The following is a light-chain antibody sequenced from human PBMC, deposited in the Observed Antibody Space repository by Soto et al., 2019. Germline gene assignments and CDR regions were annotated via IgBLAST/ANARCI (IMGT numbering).Light chain of an antibody. CDR2: AAS. CDR1: QSVSNTY. CDR3: QQYGSSPYT. V-gene: IGKV3-20*01. J-gene: IGKJ2*01. Sequence: EIVLTQSPGTLSLSPGERATLSCRANQSVSNTYLAWFQQKPGQAPRLLIYAASSRATGISDRFSGSGSRTDFTLTISRLEPEDFAVYYCQQYGSSPYTFGQGTKLEIK.